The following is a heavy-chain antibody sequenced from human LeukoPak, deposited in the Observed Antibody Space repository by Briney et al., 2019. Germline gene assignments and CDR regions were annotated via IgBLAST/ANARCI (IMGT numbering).Heavy chain of an antibody. Sequence: PGGSLRLSCAASGFTFSGYWMSWVRQAPGKGLEWVANINQDGSEKYYVDSVKGRFTISRANAKNSLFLQMGSLRVEDTAVYYCARESTAGYNSSWYGFRNWGQGTLVSVSS. CDR3: ARESTAGYNSSWYGFRN. J-gene: IGHJ1*01. CDR1: GFTFSGYW. D-gene: IGHD6-13*01. V-gene: IGHV3-7*01. CDR2: INQDGSEK.